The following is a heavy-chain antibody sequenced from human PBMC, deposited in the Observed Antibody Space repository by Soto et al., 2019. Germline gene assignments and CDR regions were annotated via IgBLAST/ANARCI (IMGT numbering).Heavy chain of an antibody. D-gene: IGHD1-7*01. CDR1: GGSISSYY. CDR2: IYYSGST. V-gene: IGHV4-59*08. J-gene: IGHJ3*02. CDR3: ARHGSYWNYYGKADAFDI. Sequence: PSETLSLTCTVPGGSISSYYWSWIRQPPGKGLEWIGYIYYSGSTNYNPSLKSRVTISVDTSKNQFSLKLSSVTAADTAVYYCARHGSYWNYYGKADAFDIWGQGTMVTVSS.